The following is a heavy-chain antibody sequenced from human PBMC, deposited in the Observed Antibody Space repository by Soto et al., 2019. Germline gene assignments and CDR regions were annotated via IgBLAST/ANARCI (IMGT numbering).Heavy chain of an antibody. J-gene: IGHJ6*02. CDR3: AKSSDAYTFYFYYGMDV. Sequence: QVQLVEAGGGVVQAGRSRGLSCAASGFTFSNYGMHWVRQTPGKGLEWVALILYDGSNKYYADSVKGRFTISRDNSKNTLYLQVSSLRAEDTAVYYCAKSSDAYTFYFYYGMDVWGQGTTVTVSS. CDR1: GFTFSNYG. CDR2: ILYDGSNK. V-gene: IGHV3-30*18. D-gene: IGHD2-15*01.